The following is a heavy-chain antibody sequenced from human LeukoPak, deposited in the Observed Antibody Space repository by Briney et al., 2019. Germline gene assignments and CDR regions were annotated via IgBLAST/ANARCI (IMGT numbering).Heavy chain of an antibody. CDR3: ARTGYNYATHLNY. Sequence: GGSLRLSCAASGFTFSSYALSWVRQAPGKGLEWVSGITDSGTGTYYADSVKGRFTISRDNSKNTVYLQMSSLRAEDTAVYYCARTGYNYATHLNYWGQGTLVTVSS. V-gene: IGHV3-23*01. CDR1: GFTFSSYA. D-gene: IGHD1-1*01. CDR2: ITDSGTGT. J-gene: IGHJ4*02.